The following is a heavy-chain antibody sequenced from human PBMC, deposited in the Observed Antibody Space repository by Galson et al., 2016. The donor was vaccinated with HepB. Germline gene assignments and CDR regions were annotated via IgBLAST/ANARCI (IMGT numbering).Heavy chain of an antibody. V-gene: IGHV5-10-1*01. Sequence: QSGAEVKKPGESLRISCKGSGYSFTSYWINWVRQMPGKGLGWMGRIDPSDSYTNYSPSFQGHVTISADKSISNAYLQWSSLKASDTAMYYCARSHCSGGSCYDYYYYGMDVWGQGTTVTVSS. CDR2: IDPSDSYT. D-gene: IGHD2-15*01. CDR1: GYSFTSYW. CDR3: ARSHCSGGSCYDYYYYGMDV. J-gene: IGHJ6*02.